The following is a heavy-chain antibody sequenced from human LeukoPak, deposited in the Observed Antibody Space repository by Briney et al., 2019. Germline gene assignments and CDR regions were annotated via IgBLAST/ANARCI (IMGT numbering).Heavy chain of an antibody. CDR2: ISGIGSST. D-gene: IGHD1-26*01. Sequence: GGSLRLSRAASGFTLSSYAMSWVRQAAGRGREWVATISGIGSSTYYADSEKGRFTISRDNSKSTLYLQMNRLGAEDTAIYYCAKDSGTPSSETYYYGGAFDIWGQGTMVTVSS. CDR3: AKDSGTPSSETYYYGGAFDI. V-gene: IGHV3-23*01. CDR1: GFTLSSYA. J-gene: IGHJ3*02.